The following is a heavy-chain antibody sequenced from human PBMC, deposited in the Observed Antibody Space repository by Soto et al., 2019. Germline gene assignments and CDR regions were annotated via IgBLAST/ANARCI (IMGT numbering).Heavy chain of an antibody. CDR3: ARDSSSSYSGWFDP. Sequence: SETLSLTCAFSGGSIISSNWCSWVRQPPGKGLERIGEIYHSGSTNYNPSLKSRVTISVDKSKNQFSLKLSSVTAADTAVYYCARDSSSSYSGWFDPWGQGTLVTVSS. J-gene: IGHJ5*02. D-gene: IGHD6-6*01. V-gene: IGHV4-4*02. CDR1: GGSIISSNW. CDR2: IYHSGST.